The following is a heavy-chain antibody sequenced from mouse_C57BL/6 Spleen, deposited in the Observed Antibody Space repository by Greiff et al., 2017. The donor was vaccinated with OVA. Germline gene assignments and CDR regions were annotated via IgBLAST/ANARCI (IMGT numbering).Heavy chain of an antibody. J-gene: IGHJ2*01. V-gene: IGHV1-82*01. CDR1: CYAFSSSW. Sequence: QVQLQQSGPELVKPGASVKISCKASCYAFSSSWMNWVKQRPGKGLEWIGRIYPGDGDTNYNGKFKGKATLTADKSSSTAYMQLSSLTSEDSAVYFCARQIDYFDYWGQGTTLTVSS. CDR3: ARQIDYFDY. CDR2: IYPGDGDT.